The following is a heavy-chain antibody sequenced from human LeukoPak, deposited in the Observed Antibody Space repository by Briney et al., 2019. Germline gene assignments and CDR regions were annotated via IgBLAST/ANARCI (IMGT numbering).Heavy chain of an antibody. CDR3: AKDPLGGGSSLINWFDS. CDR2: IGAYAART. Sequence: GGSLRLSCVASGFDFSSYAMTWVRQAPGRGLEWVSTIGAYAARTYYADSVKGRFTTSRENSKSTLSLQMNSLRAEDTALYYCAKDPLGGGSSLINWFDSWGQGVWVTVSS. CDR1: GFDFSSYA. J-gene: IGHJ5*01. D-gene: IGHD1-26*01. V-gene: IGHV3-23*01.